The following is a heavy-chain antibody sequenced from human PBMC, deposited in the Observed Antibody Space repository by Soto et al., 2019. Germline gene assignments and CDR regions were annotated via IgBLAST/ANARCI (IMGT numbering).Heavy chain of an antibody. V-gene: IGHV4-38-2*01. J-gene: IGHJ4*02. CDR2: IYHSGST. CDR1: GYSISSGYY. Sequence: ALSLTCAVSGYSISSGYYWGWIRQPPGKGLEWIGSIYHSGSTYYNPSLKSRVTISVDTSKNQFSLKLSSVTAADTAVYYCARRKVGATTDFDYWGQGTLVTVSS. CDR3: ARRKVGATTDFDY. D-gene: IGHD1-26*01.